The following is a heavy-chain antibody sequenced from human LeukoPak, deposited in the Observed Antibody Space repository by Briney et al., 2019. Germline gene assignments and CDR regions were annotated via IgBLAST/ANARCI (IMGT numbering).Heavy chain of an antibody. CDR2: ILQDGNEK. Sequence: GGSLRLSCAASGFTFSSYWMSWGRQVPRKGLGWVANILQDGNEKYYVDSVKGRFTISRDNAKNSLYLQMNSLRAEDTAVYYCARDYRGYRAPYYFDYWGQGTLVTVSS. V-gene: IGHV3-7*01. D-gene: IGHD2-15*01. CDR1: GFTFSSYW. CDR3: ARDYRGYRAPYYFDY. J-gene: IGHJ4*02.